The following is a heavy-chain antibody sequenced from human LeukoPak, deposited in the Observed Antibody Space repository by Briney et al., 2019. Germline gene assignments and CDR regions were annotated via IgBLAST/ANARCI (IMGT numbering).Heavy chain of an antibody. CDR2: IYYSGST. D-gene: IGHD2-2*01. CDR3: ARGVYQLPNY. CDR1: GGSISSYY. V-gene: IGHV4-59*12. Sequence: SETLSLTCTVSGGSISSYYWSWIRQPPGKGLEWIGYIYYSGSTYYNPSLKSRVTISVDTSKNQFSLKLSSVTAADTAVYYCARGVYQLPNYWGQGTLVTVSS. J-gene: IGHJ4*02.